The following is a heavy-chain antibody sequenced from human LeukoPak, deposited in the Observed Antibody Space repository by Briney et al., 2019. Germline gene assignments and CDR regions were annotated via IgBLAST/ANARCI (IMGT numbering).Heavy chain of an antibody. CDR1: GNYW. CDR3: AKDYFDSEIPTIFDY. Sequence: GGSLRLSCAASGNYWIHWVRQAPGKGLVWVSHINSDGSWTSYADSVKGRFTISKDNAKNTLYLQMNSLKAEDTAVYYCAKDYFDSEIPTIFDYWGQGTLVTVSS. J-gene: IGHJ4*02. CDR2: INSDGSWT. D-gene: IGHD5-24*01. V-gene: IGHV3-74*01.